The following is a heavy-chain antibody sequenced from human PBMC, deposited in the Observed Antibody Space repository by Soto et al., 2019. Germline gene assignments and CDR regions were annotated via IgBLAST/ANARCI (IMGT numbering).Heavy chain of an antibody. CDR2: ISAYNGNT. J-gene: IGHJ6*03. CDR1: GYTFTSYG. D-gene: IGHD3-10*01. Sequence: ASVKVSCKASGYTFTSYGISWVRQAPGQGLEWMGWISAYNGNTNYAQKFQGRVTMTTDTSTSTAYMELSSLRSEDTAVYYCTESGSYYDYYYYMDGWGKGTTVTVSS. CDR3: TESGSYYDYYYYMDG. V-gene: IGHV1-18*01.